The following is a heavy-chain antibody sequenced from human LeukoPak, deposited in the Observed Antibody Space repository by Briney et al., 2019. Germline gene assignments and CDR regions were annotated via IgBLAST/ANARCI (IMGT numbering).Heavy chain of an antibody. Sequence: PSETLSLTCAVYGGSFSGYYWNWIRQPPGKGLEWIGEINHSGSTNYNPSLKSRVTISVDTSKNQFSLRLTSVTAADTAVYYCARVYSSSWTYFDYWGQGTLVTVSS. CDR2: INHSGST. J-gene: IGHJ4*02. CDR1: GGSFSGYY. CDR3: ARVYSSSWTYFDY. D-gene: IGHD6-13*01. V-gene: IGHV4-34*01.